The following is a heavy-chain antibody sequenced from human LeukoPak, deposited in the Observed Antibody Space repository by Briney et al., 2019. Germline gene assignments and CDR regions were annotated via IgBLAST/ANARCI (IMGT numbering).Heavy chain of an antibody. Sequence: LSGGSLRLSCAASGFTFSSYAMSWVRQAPGKGLEWVSAISGSGGSTYYADSVKGRFTISRDNSKNTLYLQMNSLRAEDTAVYYCAKDLSGYDSSGYYFFVYWGQGTLVTVSS. V-gene: IGHV3-23*01. CDR2: ISGSGGST. D-gene: IGHD3-22*01. CDR3: AKDLSGYDSSGYYFFVY. CDR1: GFTFSSYA. J-gene: IGHJ4*02.